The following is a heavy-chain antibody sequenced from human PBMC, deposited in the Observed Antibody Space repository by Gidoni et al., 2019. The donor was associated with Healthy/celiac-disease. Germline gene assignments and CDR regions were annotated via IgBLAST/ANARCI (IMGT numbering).Heavy chain of an antibody. V-gene: IGHV1-69*01. CDR1: GGTFRSYA. CDR3: ASSYRVYRGGGASWWRFDY. CDR2: IIPIVGTA. D-gene: IGHD3-16*01. J-gene: IGHJ4*02. Sequence: QVQLVQSGAEVKKPGSSVKVSCKASGGTFRSYAISWVRQAPGQGLEWLGGIIPIVGTANYEQKFQGRVTITADESTSTAYMELSGLRSEDTAVYYCASSYRVYRGGGASWWRFDYWGQGTLVTVSS.